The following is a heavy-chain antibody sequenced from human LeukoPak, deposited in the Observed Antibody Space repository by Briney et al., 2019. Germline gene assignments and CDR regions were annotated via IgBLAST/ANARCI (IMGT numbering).Heavy chain of an antibody. Sequence: GGSLRLSCAASGFTFSSYAMSWVRQAPGKGLEWVSAISGSGGSIYYADSVKGRFTISRDNSKNTLYLQMNSLRAEDTAVYYCAEGGLGVEFDYWGQGTLVTVSS. CDR3: AEGGLGVEFDY. D-gene: IGHD2-8*01. J-gene: IGHJ4*02. CDR2: ISGSGGSI. V-gene: IGHV3-23*01. CDR1: GFTFSSYA.